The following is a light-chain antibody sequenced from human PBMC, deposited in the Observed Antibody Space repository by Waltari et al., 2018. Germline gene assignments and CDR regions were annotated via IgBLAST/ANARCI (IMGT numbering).Light chain of an antibody. CDR3: QQSYSIPIS. J-gene: IGKJ3*01. Sequence: DIQMTQSPSSLSASVGDRVTITCRASKIISNFLNWYQQKPGKAPKLLISATSTLQTGVPSRFSGSGSGTDFSLNISSLQPEDFATYYCQQSYSIPISFGPGTEVEIK. CDR1: KIISNF. CDR2: ATS. V-gene: IGKV1-39*01.